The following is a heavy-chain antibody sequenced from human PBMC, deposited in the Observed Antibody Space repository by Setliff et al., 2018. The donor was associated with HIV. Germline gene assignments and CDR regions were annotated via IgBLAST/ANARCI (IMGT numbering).Heavy chain of an antibody. Sequence: GGSLRLSCAASGFTFDDFGMSWVRQAPGKGLEWVSGISGSGGSTYYADSVEGRFTISRDNNKNTLYLQMNSLRAEDTAVYYCAKDGHDQDHYYHMDVWGKGTTVTVSS. CDR1: GFTFDDFG. J-gene: IGHJ6*03. CDR3: AKDGHDQDHYYHMDV. V-gene: IGHV3-23*01. D-gene: IGHD1-1*01. CDR2: ISGSGGST.